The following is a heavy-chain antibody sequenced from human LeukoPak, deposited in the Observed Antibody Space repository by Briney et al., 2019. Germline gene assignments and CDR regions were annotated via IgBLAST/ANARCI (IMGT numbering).Heavy chain of an antibody. CDR3: ARDLDYCGSGSYSSLFDY. D-gene: IGHD3-10*01. V-gene: IGHV1-46*01. Sequence: ASVKVSCKASGYTFTSYYMHWVRQAPGQGLEWMGIINPSGGSTSYAQKFQGRVTMTRDTSTSTVYMELSSLRSEDTAVYYCARDLDYCGSGSYSSLFDYWGQGTLVTVSS. CDR1: GYTFTSYY. CDR2: INPSGGST. J-gene: IGHJ4*02.